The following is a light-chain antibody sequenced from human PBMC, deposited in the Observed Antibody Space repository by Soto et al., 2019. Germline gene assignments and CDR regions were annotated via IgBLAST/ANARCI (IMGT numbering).Light chain of an antibody. Sequence: QSALTQAASVSGSPGQSITISCTGTSSDVGGSHYVSWYQQFPGKVPKLLISNVSHRPSGVSSRFSGSKSGNTASLTISRLQAEDEADYFCTSSTTDSLYVFGTGTKLTVL. CDR3: TSSTTDSLYV. J-gene: IGLJ1*01. CDR1: SSDVGGSHY. V-gene: IGLV2-14*01. CDR2: NVS.